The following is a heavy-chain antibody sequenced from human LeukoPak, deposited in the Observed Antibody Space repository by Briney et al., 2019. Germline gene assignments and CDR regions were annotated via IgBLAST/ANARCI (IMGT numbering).Heavy chain of an antibody. CDR2: ISYDGSNK. J-gene: IGHJ5*02. V-gene: IGHV3-30*18. Sequence: GGSLRLSCAASGFTFSSYGMNWVRQAPGKGLEWVAVISYDGSNKYYADSVKGRFTISRDNSKNTLYLQMNSLRAEDTAVYYCAKAGSGDYVWGSYRYPWFDPWGQGTLVTVSS. D-gene: IGHD3-16*02. CDR1: GFTFSSYG. CDR3: AKAGSGDYVWGSYRYPWFDP.